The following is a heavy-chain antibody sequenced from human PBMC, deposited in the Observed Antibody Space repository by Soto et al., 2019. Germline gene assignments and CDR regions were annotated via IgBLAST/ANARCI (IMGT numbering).Heavy chain of an antibody. CDR3: ARDLDYDLWSGGFDY. Sequence: EVQLVESGGGLVQPGGSLRLSCAASGFTFSSYWMSWVRQAPGKGLEWVANIKQDGSEKYYVDSVKGRFTISRDNAKNSLYLQMNSLRAEDTAVYYCARDLDYDLWSGGFDYWGQGTLVTVSS. V-gene: IGHV3-7*01. J-gene: IGHJ4*02. D-gene: IGHD3-3*01. CDR1: GFTFSSYW. CDR2: IKQDGSEK.